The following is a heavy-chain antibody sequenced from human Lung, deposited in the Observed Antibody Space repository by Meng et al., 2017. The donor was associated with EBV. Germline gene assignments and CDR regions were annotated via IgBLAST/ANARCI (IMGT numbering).Heavy chain of an antibody. Sequence: QVQRTEPGPGLVKPSGTLSLTGTVSSASISSNNYWTWVRQSPGKGLEWIGEIYHNENTNYNPSLMSRVTMSLDKSKNHFSLNLRSVTAADTAVYFCARAPGNWNFDSWGQGTLVTVSS. CDR1: SASISSNNY. D-gene: IGHD1-20*01. CDR3: ARAPGNWNFDS. CDR2: IYHNENT. V-gene: IGHV4-4*02. J-gene: IGHJ4*02.